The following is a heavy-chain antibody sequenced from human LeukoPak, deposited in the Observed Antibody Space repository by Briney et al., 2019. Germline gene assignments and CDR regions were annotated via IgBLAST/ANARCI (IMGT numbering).Heavy chain of an antibody. CDR1: GDSINSGGYY. CDR2: IYYSGTT. CDR3: ARGGYDSSGSSVYYFDY. D-gene: IGHD3-22*01. V-gene: IGHV4-31*03. J-gene: IGHJ4*02. Sequence: PSHTLSLTCTVSGDSINSGGYYWTWIRQHPGKGLDWIGYIYYSGTTYCNPSLKSRVTISVDTSKNQFSLNLSSLTAADTAVYYCARGGYDSSGSSVYYFDYWGQGTLVTVSS.